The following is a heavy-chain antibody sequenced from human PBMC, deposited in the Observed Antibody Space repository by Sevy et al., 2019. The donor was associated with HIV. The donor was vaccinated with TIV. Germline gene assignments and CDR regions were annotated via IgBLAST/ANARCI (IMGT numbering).Heavy chain of an antibody. CDR3: RRDGAGDYFDY. J-gene: IGHJ4*02. D-gene: IGHD3-10*01. CDR1: GFTFRRYA. Sequence: GGSLRLSCAASGFTFRRYAMHWVRQAPGQGLESVAVISYDGGKTYHADSVKGRFTISRDNSENTLYLQMNSLRAEDTAVYYCRRDGAGDYFDYWGLGTLVTVSS. CDR2: ISYDGGKT. V-gene: IGHV3-30*04.